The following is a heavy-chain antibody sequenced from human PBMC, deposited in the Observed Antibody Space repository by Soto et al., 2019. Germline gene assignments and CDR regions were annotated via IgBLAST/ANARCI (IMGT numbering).Heavy chain of an antibody. CDR3: ALLNDGDYTF. D-gene: IGHD4-17*01. Sequence: QITFKESGPTLVKPKQTLALTCTFSGFSVTSDGVGVGWIRQPPGKALEWLAVIFWDDDKRYSPSLECRLSIARDTSKDQVFLTMTNMESVDTATYYCALLNDGDYTFWGQGTRVTVSS. V-gene: IGHV2-5*02. CDR1: GFSVTSDGVG. CDR2: IFWDDDK. J-gene: IGHJ4*02.